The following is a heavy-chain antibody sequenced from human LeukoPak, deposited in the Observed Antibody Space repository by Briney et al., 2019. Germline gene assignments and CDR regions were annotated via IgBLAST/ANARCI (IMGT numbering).Heavy chain of an antibody. CDR1: GGSISGYY. Sequence: SETLSLTCTVSGGSISGYYWSWIRQPPGKGLECIGYIYYSGSTNYNPSLKSRVTISVDTSKNQFSLKLSSVTAADTAVYYCARRVVNTPEDYFDYWGQGTLVTVSS. CDR2: IYYSGST. CDR3: ARRVVNTPEDYFDY. J-gene: IGHJ4*02. D-gene: IGHD2-15*01. V-gene: IGHV4-59*08.